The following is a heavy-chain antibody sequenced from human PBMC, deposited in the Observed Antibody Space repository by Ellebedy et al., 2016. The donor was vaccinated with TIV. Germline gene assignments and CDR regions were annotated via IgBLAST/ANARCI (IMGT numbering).Heavy chain of an antibody. V-gene: IGHV1-69*04. J-gene: IGHJ6*01. CDR1: GFVFKNYG. CDR2: ITPVLDAV. CDR3: ARLAPVSSQHYYYFYGLDV. D-gene: IGHD2-2*01. Sequence: AASVKVSCKASGFVFKNYGFAWVRQAHGQGLEWMGRITPVLDAVYSAQTFQGSVTFTADKSTNTVYMELGSLGSEDTALYFCARLAPVSSQHYYYFYGLDVWGQGTTVTVSS.